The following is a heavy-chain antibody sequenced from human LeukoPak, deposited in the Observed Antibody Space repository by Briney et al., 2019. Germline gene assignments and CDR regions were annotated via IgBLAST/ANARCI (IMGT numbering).Heavy chain of an antibody. CDR1: GFTFSSYR. V-gene: IGHV3-48*04. CDR2: ISSSSSTI. Sequence: GGSLRLSCAASGFTFSSYRMDWVRQAPGKGLEWVSYISSSSSTIYYADSVKGRFTISRDNAKNSLSLQMNSLRAEDTAVYYCARGRSTWHLDYWGQGTLVTVSS. D-gene: IGHD1-26*01. J-gene: IGHJ4*02. CDR3: ARGRSTWHLDY.